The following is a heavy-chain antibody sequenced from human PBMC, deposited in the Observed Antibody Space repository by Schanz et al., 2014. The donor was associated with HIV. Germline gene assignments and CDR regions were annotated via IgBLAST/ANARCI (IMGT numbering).Heavy chain of an antibody. Sequence: VQLVESGGGLVQPGKSLRLSCAASGFTFRNFGMHWFRQAPGKGLEWVAVIWYDGTNIDYADSVKGRFTVSRDNSKNMLYLQMNSLRAEDTAVYYCAREYYSRNWNWFDPWGQGTLVTVSS. V-gene: IGHV3-33*01. CDR2: IWYDGTNI. CDR3: AREYYSRNWNWFDP. CDR1: GFTFRNFG. J-gene: IGHJ5*02. D-gene: IGHD6-13*01.